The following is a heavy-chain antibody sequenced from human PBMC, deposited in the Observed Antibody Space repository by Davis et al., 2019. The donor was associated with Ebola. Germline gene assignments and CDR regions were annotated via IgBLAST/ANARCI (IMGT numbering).Heavy chain of an antibody. V-gene: IGHV3-30*03. J-gene: IGHJ6*02. D-gene: IGHD3-3*01. CDR3: ARDQTYYDFWSGYYHYYYGMDV. CDR1: GFTFSSYG. Sequence: GGSLRLSCAASGFTFSSYGMHWVRQAPGKGLEWVAVISYDGSNKYYADSVKGRFTISRDNAKNSLYLQMNSLRAEDTAVYYCARDQTYYDFWSGYYHYYYGMDVWGQGTTVTVSS. CDR2: ISYDGSNK.